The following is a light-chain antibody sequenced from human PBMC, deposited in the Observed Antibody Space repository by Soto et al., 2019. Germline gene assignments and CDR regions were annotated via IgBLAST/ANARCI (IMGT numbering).Light chain of an antibody. Sequence: EIVTTQSPATLSVSPGERATLSCRASQSVNSNLAWYQQKPGQAPRLLIYGASTRATGIPARFSGSGSGTEFTLTISSLQSEDFAVYYCQQYNKWPPITFGQGTRLEIK. CDR2: GAS. CDR1: QSVNSN. CDR3: QQYNKWPPIT. V-gene: IGKV3-15*01. J-gene: IGKJ5*01.